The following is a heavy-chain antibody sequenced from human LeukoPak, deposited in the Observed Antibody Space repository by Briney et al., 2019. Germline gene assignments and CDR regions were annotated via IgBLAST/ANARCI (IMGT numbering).Heavy chain of an antibody. Sequence: GGSLRLSCAASGFTFSSYWMNWARQAPGKGLEWVSSISSSSSYIYYADSVKGRFTISRDNAKNSLYLQMNSLRAEDTAVYYCARDRSGYGYFDYWGQGTLVTVSS. CDR2: ISSSSSYI. CDR1: GFTFSSYW. V-gene: IGHV3-21*01. J-gene: IGHJ4*02. D-gene: IGHD3-22*01. CDR3: ARDRSGYGYFDY.